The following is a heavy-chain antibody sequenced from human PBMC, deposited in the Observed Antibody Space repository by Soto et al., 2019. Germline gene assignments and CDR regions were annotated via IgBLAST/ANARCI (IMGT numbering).Heavy chain of an antibody. Sequence: ASVKVSCKASGYIFTSYYLHWVRQAPGQGLEWMGWINPFDGSRMFAQSFQGRVTFTRDTSTSTVYMELSGLRSDDTAVYYCSRVDPGETAPFDHWGHGTLATVAS. CDR3: SRVDPGETAPFDH. D-gene: IGHD2-21*02. J-gene: IGHJ4*01. CDR2: INPFDGSR. CDR1: GYIFTSYY. V-gene: IGHV1-46*03.